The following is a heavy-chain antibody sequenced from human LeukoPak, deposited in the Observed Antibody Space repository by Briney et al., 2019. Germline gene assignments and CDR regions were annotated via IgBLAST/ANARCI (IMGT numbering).Heavy chain of an antibody. CDR1: GFTVSSDY. V-gene: IGHV3-66*01. Sequence: GGSLRLSCTASGFTVSSDYMSWVRQAPGKELEWVSVVYSGGNTYYADSVKGRFTISRDNSKNTLYLQMNSLRAEDTAVYYCAREPPGGGFDYWGQGTLVTVSS. D-gene: IGHD3-16*01. J-gene: IGHJ4*02. CDR3: AREPPGGGFDY. CDR2: VYSGGNT.